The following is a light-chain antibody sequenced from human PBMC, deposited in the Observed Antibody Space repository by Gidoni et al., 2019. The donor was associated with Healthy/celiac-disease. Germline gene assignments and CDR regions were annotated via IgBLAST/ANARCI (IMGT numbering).Light chain of an antibody. CDR3: QQYNRYPYT. CDR1: QSISSW. J-gene: IGKJ2*01. Sequence: DIQLTQSPSTLSASVGDRVTITCLASQSISSWLAWYQQKPGKATKLLIYKASSLESGVPSRFSGRGSGTEFTLTISSLQPDDFATYYCQQYNRYPYTFGQGTKLEIK. CDR2: KAS. V-gene: IGKV1-5*03.